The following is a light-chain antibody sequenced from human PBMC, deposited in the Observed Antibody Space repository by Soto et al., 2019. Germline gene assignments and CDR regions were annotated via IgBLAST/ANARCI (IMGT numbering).Light chain of an antibody. V-gene: IGKV3-20*01. CDR1: QSVSRDY. J-gene: IGKJ1*01. CDR2: DVS. CDR3: QQYVGSPPWT. Sequence: EIVLTQSPGTLSLSPGERATLSCRASQSVSRDYLAWYQQKPGQAPRLLIHDVSTRATGIPDRFSGRGSGTNFTLTISRLEPEDLAVYYCQQYVGSPPWTFGQGIKVEFK.